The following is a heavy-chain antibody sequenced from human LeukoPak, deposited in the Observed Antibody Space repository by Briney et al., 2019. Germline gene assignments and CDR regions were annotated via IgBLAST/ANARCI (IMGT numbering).Heavy chain of an antibody. CDR1: GFTFSSYA. Sequence: PGGSLRLSCAASGFTFSSYAMRWVRQAPGKGLEWVSAIGGIGVITYYADSVKGQVTISRDNAKNTMYLQINSVRAEDTAVYYCTKGRGGGYYFDYWGQGTLVTVSS. D-gene: IGHD3-22*01. J-gene: IGHJ4*02. CDR2: IGGIGVIT. V-gene: IGHV3-23*01. CDR3: TKGRGGGYYFDY.